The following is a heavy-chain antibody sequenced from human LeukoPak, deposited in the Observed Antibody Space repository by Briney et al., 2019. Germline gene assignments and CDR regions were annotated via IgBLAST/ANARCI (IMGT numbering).Heavy chain of an antibody. Sequence: PSGTLSLTCAVSGGSISSSNWWSWVRQPPGKGLEWVSYISSSGSTIYYADSVKGRFTISRDNSKNTLYLQMNSLRAEDTAVYYCAKDYCYGSGSYWGAFDIWGQGTMVTVSS. J-gene: IGHJ3*02. V-gene: IGHV3-48*01. D-gene: IGHD3-10*01. CDR1: GGSISSSN. CDR3: AKDYCYGSGSYWGAFDI. CDR2: ISSSGSTI.